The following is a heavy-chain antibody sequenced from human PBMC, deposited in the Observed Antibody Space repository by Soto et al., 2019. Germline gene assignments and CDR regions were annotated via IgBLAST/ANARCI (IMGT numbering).Heavy chain of an antibody. CDR1: GGSLVSPNC. CDR3: VHHGGVPYDHDV. J-gene: IGHJ1*01. V-gene: IGHV4-4*02. CDR2: LFYSGST. Sequence: QVHLQQSGPGLVNPSGTLSLTCAVSGGSLVSPNCWVGAPQPPGQTLEWLGELFYSGSTKYNPSLSSRVTISADQSNNVFSLRLTSVTAADTAMYYCVHHGGVPYDHDVWGQGVLVTVSS. D-gene: IGHD5-12*01.